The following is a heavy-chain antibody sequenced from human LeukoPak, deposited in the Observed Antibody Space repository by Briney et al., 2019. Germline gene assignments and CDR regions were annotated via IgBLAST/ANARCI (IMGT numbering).Heavy chain of an antibody. J-gene: IGHJ4*02. D-gene: IGHD3-3*01. V-gene: IGHV4-39*07. Sequence: ASETLSLTCTVSGASISSTSHCWGWIRQPPGKGLEWVGSIYYTGSTYQNPSLKSRVTMSLDMSKNQFSLELSSVTAADTAVYHCARSWGYDFWSGNLLDYWGQGILVTVSS. CDR3: ARSWGYDFWSGNLLDY. CDR1: GASISSTSHC. CDR2: IYYTGST.